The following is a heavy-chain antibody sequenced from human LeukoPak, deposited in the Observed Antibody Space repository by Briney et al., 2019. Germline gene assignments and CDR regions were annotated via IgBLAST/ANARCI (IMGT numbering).Heavy chain of an antibody. CDR2: IYHSGST. Sequence: SETLSLTCTVSDGSISSYYWSWIRQPPGKGLEWIGEIYHSGSTNYNPSLKSRVTISVAKSKNQFSLKLSSVTAADTAVYYCARAPGTTGTPLINYWGQGTLVTVSS. D-gene: IGHD1-1*01. CDR1: DGSISSYY. CDR3: ARAPGTTGTPLINY. V-gene: IGHV4-59*12. J-gene: IGHJ4*02.